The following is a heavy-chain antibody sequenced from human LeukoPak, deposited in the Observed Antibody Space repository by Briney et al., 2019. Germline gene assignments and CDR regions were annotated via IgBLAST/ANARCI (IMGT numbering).Heavy chain of an antibody. CDR3: VRDAYGSGKGFFDY. V-gene: IGHV1-18*01. Sequence: HGASVKVSCKASGGTFSSYAISWVRQAPGRGLEWVGWISGHDGNTKYAQKYQGRVTMTTETSTSTAYMELSSLGSDDTAVYYCVRDAYGSGKGFFDYWGQGTLVTVSS. CDR2: ISGHDGNT. CDR1: GGTFSSYA. J-gene: IGHJ4*02. D-gene: IGHD3-10*01.